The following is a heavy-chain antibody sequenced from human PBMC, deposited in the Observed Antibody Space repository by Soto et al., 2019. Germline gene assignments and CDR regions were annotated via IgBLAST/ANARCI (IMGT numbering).Heavy chain of an antibody. CDR2: IYYSGST. V-gene: IGHV4-31*03. J-gene: IGHJ3*01. D-gene: IGHD6-19*01. Sequence: LSLTYTFSGGSISSVGYYWSWIRQHPGKGLEWIGYIYYSGSTYYNPSLKSRVTISVDTSKNQFSLKLSSVTAADTAVYYWARDSSGWNDAFELWGQGTL. CDR3: ARDSSGWNDAFEL. CDR1: GGSISSVGYY.